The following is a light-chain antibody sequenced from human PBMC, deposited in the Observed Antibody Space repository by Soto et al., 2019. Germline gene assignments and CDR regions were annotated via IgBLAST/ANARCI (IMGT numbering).Light chain of an antibody. J-gene: IGKJ4*01. CDR1: QSISSY. Sequence: DIQMTQSPSSLSASVGDRVTITCRASQSISSYLNWYQQKPGKAPKLLIYAASSLQSGVPSRFSGSGSGTDFTLTISSLQPEDFVTYYCQQSYSTLLTFGGGTKVELK. CDR3: QQSYSTLLT. V-gene: IGKV1-39*01. CDR2: AAS.